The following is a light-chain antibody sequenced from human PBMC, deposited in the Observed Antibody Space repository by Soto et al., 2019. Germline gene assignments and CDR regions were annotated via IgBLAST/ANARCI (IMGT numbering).Light chain of an antibody. V-gene: IGKV3-20*01. CDR1: QSVSSNY. Sequence: EIVLTQSPGTLSLSPGERATLSCRASQSVSSNYLAWYPRKPGQAPRLLIYGASNRATDIPGRFSGSGSGTDFTLTITRLEPEEFAVYYCQQYGSSPPTFGPGTRVEIK. CDR2: GAS. J-gene: IGKJ1*01. CDR3: QQYGSSPPT.